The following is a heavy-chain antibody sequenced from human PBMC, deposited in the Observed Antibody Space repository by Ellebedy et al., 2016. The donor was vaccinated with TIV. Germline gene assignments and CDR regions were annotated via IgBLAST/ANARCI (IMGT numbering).Heavy chain of an antibody. CDR2: ISSRSTYV. CDR3: AKLRGFMITMGDASDY. Sequence: PGGSLRLSCEGFGFTFSNYNVNWVRQAPGEGLEWVASISSRSTYVYYADSVKGRFTISRDNAKNSLYLQMDSLRVEDTAVYYCAKLRGFMITMGDASDYWGQGTPVTVSA. CDR1: GFTFSNYN. V-gene: IGHV3-21*04. J-gene: IGHJ4*02. D-gene: IGHD3-16*01.